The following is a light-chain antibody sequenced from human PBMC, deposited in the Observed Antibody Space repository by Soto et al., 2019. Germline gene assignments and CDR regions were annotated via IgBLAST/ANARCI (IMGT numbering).Light chain of an antibody. CDR3: QQYHSSPRT. V-gene: IGKV3-20*01. CDR1: QSISSSH. J-gene: IGKJ1*01. Sequence: EIVLTQSPGTLSLSPGERVTLSCRASQSISSSHLAWYQQRPGQAPRLLIYDASNRATGISDRFTGSGSGTDFTLTITRLDPEDFAVYYCQQYHSSPRTFGQGTKVDIK. CDR2: DAS.